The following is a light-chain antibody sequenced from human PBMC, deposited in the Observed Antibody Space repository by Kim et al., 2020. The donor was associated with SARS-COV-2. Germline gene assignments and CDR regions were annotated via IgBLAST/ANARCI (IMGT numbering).Light chain of an antibody. J-gene: IGLJ2*01. Sequence: SYELTQPPSVSVSPGQTASITCSGEKLGDKYACWYQQKPGQSPVLVIYQDSKRPSGIPERFSGSNSGNTATLTISGTQAMDEADYYCQAWDSSIFVVFGG. CDR1: KLGDKY. CDR2: QDS. V-gene: IGLV3-1*01. CDR3: QAWDSSIFVV.